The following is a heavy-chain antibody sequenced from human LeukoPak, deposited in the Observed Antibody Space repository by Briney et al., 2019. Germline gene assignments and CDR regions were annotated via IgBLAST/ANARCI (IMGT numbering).Heavy chain of an antibody. CDR3: AKGIGYGDYGFYDAFDM. CDR2: INSDGSST. J-gene: IGHJ3*02. Sequence: GGSLRLSCAASGFTFSSYWIHWVCQAPGKGLVWVSRINSDGSSTSYADSVKGRFTISRDNAKNTLYLQMNSLRVEDTAVYYCAKGIGYGDYGFYDAFDMWGQGTMVTVSS. CDR1: GFTFSSYW. V-gene: IGHV3-74*01. D-gene: IGHD4-17*01.